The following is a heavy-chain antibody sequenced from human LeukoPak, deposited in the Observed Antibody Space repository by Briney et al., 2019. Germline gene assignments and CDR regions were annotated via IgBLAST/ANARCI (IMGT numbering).Heavy chain of an antibody. D-gene: IGHD5-12*01. CDR3: ARGEVATKLGFDY. V-gene: IGHV1-69*05. CDR1: GGTFSSYA. CDR2: IIPIFGTA. J-gene: IGHJ4*02. Sequence: SVKVSCKSSGGTFSSYAISWVRQAPGQGLEWMGGIIPIFGTANYAQKFQGRVTITTDESTSTAYMELCSLRSEDTAVYYCARGEVATKLGFDYWGQGTLVTVSS.